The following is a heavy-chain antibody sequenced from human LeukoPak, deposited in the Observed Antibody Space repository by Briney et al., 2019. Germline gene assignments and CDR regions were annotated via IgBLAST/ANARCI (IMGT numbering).Heavy chain of an antibody. V-gene: IGHV4-39*01. CDR2: IYYSGST. D-gene: IGHD6-13*01. Sequence: SETLSLTCTVSGGSISSSSYYWGWIRQPPGKGLEWTGSIYYSGSTYYNPSLKSRVTISVDTSKNQFSLKLSSVTAADTAVYYCARNHGSSWYEGAFDIWGQGTMVTVSS. CDR3: ARNHGSSWYEGAFDI. CDR1: GGSISSSSYY. J-gene: IGHJ3*02.